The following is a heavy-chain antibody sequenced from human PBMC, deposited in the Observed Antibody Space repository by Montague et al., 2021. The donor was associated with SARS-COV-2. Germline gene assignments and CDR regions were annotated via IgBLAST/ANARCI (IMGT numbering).Heavy chain of an antibody. CDR3: ARVRYYGSGTSLGMDV. D-gene: IGHD3-10*01. CDR2: INHSGST. V-gene: IGHV4-34*01. J-gene: IGHJ6*02. Sequence: SETLSLTCAVYGGSFSGYYWSWIRQPQGKGLEWIGEINHSGSTNYNQSLKSRVTISVDTSKNQFSLKLSPVTAADTAVDYCARVRYYGSGTSLGMDVWGQGTTVTVSS. CDR1: GGSFSGYY.